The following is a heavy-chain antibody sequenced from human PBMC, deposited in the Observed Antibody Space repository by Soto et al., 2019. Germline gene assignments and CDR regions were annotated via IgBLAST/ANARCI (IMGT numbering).Heavy chain of an antibody. CDR2: INDTGST. J-gene: IGHJ5*02. CDR3: ARGGRAPFDL. CDR1: GGSFSGYY. V-gene: IGHV4-34*01. Sequence: KTSETLSLTCAVYGGSFSGYYWNLTCQPPGKGLEWIGEINDTGSTNYNPSLNSRVTISVDTSKNQFSLNLISVTAADTAVYYCARGGRAPFDLWGQGTLVTVSS.